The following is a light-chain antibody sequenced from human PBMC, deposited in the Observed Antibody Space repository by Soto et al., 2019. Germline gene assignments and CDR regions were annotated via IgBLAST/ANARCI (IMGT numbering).Light chain of an antibody. CDR2: DAS. CDR1: QSVSSY. V-gene: IGKV3D-11*02. CDR3: QQRST. Sequence: EIVLTQSPATLSLSPGERDTLSCRASQSVSSYLAWYQQKPGQAPRLLIYDASNRATGIPARFSGSGPGTDFSLTVSSLEPEDFACYYCQQRSTFGPGTKVDIK. J-gene: IGKJ3*01.